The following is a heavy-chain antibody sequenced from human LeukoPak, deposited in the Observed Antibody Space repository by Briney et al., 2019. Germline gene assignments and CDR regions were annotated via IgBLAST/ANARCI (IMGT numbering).Heavy chain of an antibody. J-gene: IGHJ6*02. CDR2: ISSSIGTI. D-gene: IGHD3-9*01. CDR3: VRGYYDIVTAYFALYYYGMDV. V-gene: IGHV3-48*01. CDR1: GFTFSSYA. Sequence: GGSLRLSCAASGFTFSSYAMSWVRQAPGKGMEWVSYISSSIGTIYYADSVKGRFTISRDNAENSMYLLVKSLRAEDTAVYYCVRGYYDIVTAYFALYYYGMDVWGQGTTVTVSS.